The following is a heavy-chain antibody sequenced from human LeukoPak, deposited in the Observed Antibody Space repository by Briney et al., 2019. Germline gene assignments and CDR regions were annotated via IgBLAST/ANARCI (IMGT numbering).Heavy chain of an antibody. CDR1: GFTFDDYG. D-gene: IGHD6-6*01. V-gene: IGHV3-20*04. CDR3: ARDRIAARPRGDYYYMDV. J-gene: IGHJ6*03. Sequence: PGGSLRLSCAASGFTFDDYGMSWVRQAPGKGLEGVSGIYWNGGSTGYADSVRGRFTISRDNAKNSLYLQMNSLRAEDTALYYCARDRIAARPRGDYYYMDVWGKGTTVTVSS. CDR2: IYWNGGST.